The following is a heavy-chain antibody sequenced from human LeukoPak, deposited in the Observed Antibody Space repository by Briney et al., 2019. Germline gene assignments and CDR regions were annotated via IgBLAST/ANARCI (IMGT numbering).Heavy chain of an antibody. Sequence: ASVKVSCKASGYTFTSYGISWVRQAPGQGLEWMGWISAYNGNTNYAQKLQGRVTMTTDTSTSTAYMELRSLRSDDTAVYYCARDNYYDSSGYLSRQNQDLPVPDYWGQGTLVTVSS. J-gene: IGHJ4*02. D-gene: IGHD3-22*01. CDR1: GYTFTSYG. CDR2: ISAYNGNT. V-gene: IGHV1-18*01. CDR3: ARDNYYDSSGYLSRQNQDLPVPDY.